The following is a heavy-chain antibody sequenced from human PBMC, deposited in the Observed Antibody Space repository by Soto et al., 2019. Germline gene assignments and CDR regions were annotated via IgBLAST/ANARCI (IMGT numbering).Heavy chain of an antibody. CDR3: ASQRGYSGDHDY. CDR1: GGSISSSSYY. J-gene: IGHJ4*02. Sequence: QLQLQESGPGLVKPSETLSLTCTVSGGSISSSSYYWGWIRQPPGKGLEWIGSIYYSGSTYYNPSLKSRVTISVDTSKNQSSLKLSSVTAADTAVYYCASQRGYSGDHDYWGQGTLVTVSS. CDR2: IYYSGST. V-gene: IGHV4-39*01. D-gene: IGHD5-18*01.